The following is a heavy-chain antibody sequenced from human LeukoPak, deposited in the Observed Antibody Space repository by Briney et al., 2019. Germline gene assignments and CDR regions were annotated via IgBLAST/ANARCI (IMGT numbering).Heavy chain of an antibody. D-gene: IGHD4-17*01. CDR3: VRDFSPSTVTTGDAFDI. Sequence: PGGSLRLSCAASGFTFSNYAMNWVRQAPGKGLEWVSYISSSGSTIYYADSVKGRFTISRDNAKNSLYLQMNSLRAEDTAVYYCVRDFSPSTVTTGDAFDIWGQGTMVTVSS. V-gene: IGHV3-48*04. CDR1: GFTFSNYA. J-gene: IGHJ3*02. CDR2: ISSSGSTI.